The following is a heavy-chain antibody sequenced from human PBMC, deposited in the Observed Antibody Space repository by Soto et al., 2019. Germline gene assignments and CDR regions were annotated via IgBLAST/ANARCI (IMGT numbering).Heavy chain of an antibody. Sequence: KTSETLSLTCTVSGGSVSSGNYYWSWIRQPPGKGLEWIGNIYYSGSTNYNPSLKSRVTISVDTSRNLFSLKVTSVTAADTAVYYCARMSVTMRNWFDPWGQGTLVTVSS. V-gene: IGHV4-61*01. CDR2: IYYSGST. J-gene: IGHJ5*02. CDR1: GGSVSSGNYY. CDR3: ARMSVTMRNWFDP. D-gene: IGHD3-22*01.